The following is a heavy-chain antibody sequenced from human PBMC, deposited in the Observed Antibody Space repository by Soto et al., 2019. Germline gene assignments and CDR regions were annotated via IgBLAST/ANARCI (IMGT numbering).Heavy chain of an antibody. CDR1: GGSISNHY. J-gene: IGHJ4*02. V-gene: IGHV4-59*11. CDR3: ARGMTTITDLDY. Sequence: SETLSLTCTVSGGSISNHYWSWIRQPPGKGLEWIGYVYYSGATNYRPSLKSRVTISVDTPKNQFSLKMTYVTAAGTAVYYCARGMTTITDLDYWGQGTLVTVSS. D-gene: IGHD4-4*01. CDR2: VYYSGAT.